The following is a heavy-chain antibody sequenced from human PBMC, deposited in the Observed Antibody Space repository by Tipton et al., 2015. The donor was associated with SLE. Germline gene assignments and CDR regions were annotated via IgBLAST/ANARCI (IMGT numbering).Heavy chain of an antibody. D-gene: IGHD1-7*01. CDR3: ARDLTGTTGY. CDR2: IYYSGST. V-gene: IGHV4-39*07. J-gene: IGHJ4*02. CDR1: GGSISSSSYY. Sequence: TLSLTCTVSGGSISSSSYYWGWIRQPPGKGLEWIGSIYYSGSTYYNPSLKSRVTISVDTSKNQSSLKLSSVTAADTAVYYCARDLTGTTGYWGQGTLVTVSS.